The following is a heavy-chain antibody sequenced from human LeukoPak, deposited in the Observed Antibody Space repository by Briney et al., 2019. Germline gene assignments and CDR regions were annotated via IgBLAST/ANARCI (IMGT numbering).Heavy chain of an antibody. Sequence: PSETLSLTCTVSGGSISSSSYYWGWIRQPPGKGLEWIGSIYYSGSTYYNPSLKSRVTISVDTSKNQFSLKLSSVTAADTAVYYCARGEEKRWLQFYFDYWGQGALVTVSS. J-gene: IGHJ4*02. V-gene: IGHV4-39*07. CDR3: ARGEEKRWLQFYFDY. CDR2: IYYSGST. CDR1: GGSISSSSYY. D-gene: IGHD5-24*01.